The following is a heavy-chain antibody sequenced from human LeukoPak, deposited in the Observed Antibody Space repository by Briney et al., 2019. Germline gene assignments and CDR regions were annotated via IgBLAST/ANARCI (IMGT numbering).Heavy chain of an antibody. CDR2: ISYDGSNK. CDR1: GFTFSSCA. D-gene: IGHD5-18*01. CDR3: ARGGYSYGYIIDY. J-gene: IGHJ4*02. Sequence: GGSLRLSCAASGFTFSSCAMHWVRQAPGKGLEWVAVISYDGSNKYYADSVKGRFTISRDNSKNTLYLQMNSLRAEDTAVYYCARGGYSYGYIIDYWGQGTLVTVSS. V-gene: IGHV3-30*04.